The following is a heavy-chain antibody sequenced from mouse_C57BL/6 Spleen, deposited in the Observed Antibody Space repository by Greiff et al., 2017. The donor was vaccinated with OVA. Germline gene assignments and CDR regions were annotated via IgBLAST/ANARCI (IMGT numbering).Heavy chain of an antibody. CDR2: INPSNGGT. J-gene: IGHJ4*01. CDR1: GYTFTSYW. Sequence: QVHVKQPGTELVKPGASVKLSCKASGYTFTSYWMHWVKQRPGQGLEWIGNINPSNGGTNYNEKFKSKATLTVDKSSSTAYMQLSSLTSEDSAVYYCARPWGLLRYAMDYWGQGTSVTVSS. D-gene: IGHD1-1*01. V-gene: IGHV1-53*01. CDR3: ARPWGLLRYAMDY.